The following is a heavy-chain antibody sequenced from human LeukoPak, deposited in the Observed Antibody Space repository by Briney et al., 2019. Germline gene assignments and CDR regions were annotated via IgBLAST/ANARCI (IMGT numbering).Heavy chain of an antibody. CDR2: ISYDGSNE. D-gene: IGHD1-26*01. Sequence: GRSLRLSCAASGFTFSSYAMHWVRQAPGKGLEWVALISYDGSNEYYADSVKGRFTISRDNSKNTLYLQMNRLRAEDTAVYYCARSIGGSYFFCDYWGQGTLVTVSS. CDR1: GFTFSSYA. CDR3: ARSIGGSYFFCDY. V-gene: IGHV3-30*04. J-gene: IGHJ4*02.